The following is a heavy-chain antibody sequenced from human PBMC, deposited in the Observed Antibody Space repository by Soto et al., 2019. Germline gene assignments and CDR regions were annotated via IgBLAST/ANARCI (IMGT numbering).Heavy chain of an antibody. CDR3: ARANSGSYQTTDY. CDR2: IYHSGST. J-gene: IGHJ4*02. V-gene: IGHV4-4*02. Sequence: LSLTCAVSGGSISSSNWWSWVRQPPGKGLEWIGEIYHSGSTNYNPPLKSRVTISVDKSKNQFSLKLSSVTAADTAVYYCARANSGSYQTTDYWGQGTLVTVSS. D-gene: IGHD1-26*01. CDR1: GGSISSSNW.